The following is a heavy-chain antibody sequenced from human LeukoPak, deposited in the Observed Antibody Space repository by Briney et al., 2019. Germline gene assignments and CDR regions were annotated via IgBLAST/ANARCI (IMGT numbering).Heavy chain of an antibody. J-gene: IGHJ6*02. V-gene: IGHV1-2*02. CDR3: ARDPSNYYYYGMDV. CDR2: INPNSGGT. Sequence: ASVKVSCKASGYTFTGYYMHWVRQAPGQGLEWMGWINPNSGGTNYAQKFQGRVAMTRDTSISTAYTELSRLRSDDTAVYYCARDPSNYYYYGMDVWGQGTTVTVSS. CDR1: GYTFTGYY.